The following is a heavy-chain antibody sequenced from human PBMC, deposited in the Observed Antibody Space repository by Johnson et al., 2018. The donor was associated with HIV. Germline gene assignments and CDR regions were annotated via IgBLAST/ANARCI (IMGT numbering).Heavy chain of an antibody. V-gene: IGHV3-30-3*01. CDR1: GFTFSSYA. D-gene: IGHD3-9*01. CDR3: ARVLRGRWTDYDILTGSTHADHDAFDI. J-gene: IGHJ3*02. Sequence: QVQLVESGGGVVQPGRSLRLSCAASGFTFSSYAMHWVRQAPGKGLEWVAVISYDGSNKYYADSVKGRFTISRDNSKNTLYLQMNSLRAEDTAVYYFARVLRGRWTDYDILTGSTHADHDAFDIWGQGTMVTVS. CDR2: ISYDGSNK.